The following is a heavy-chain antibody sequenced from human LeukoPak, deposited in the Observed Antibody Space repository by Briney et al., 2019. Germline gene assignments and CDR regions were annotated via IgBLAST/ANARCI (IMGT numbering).Heavy chain of an antibody. CDR2: ISAYNGNT. J-gene: IGHJ4*02. CDR1: GYTFTSYG. Sequence: GASVKVSRKVSGYTFTSYGISWVRQAPGQGLEWMGWISAYNGNTNYAQKLQGRVTMTTDTSPSTAYMELRSLRSDDTAVYYCARGTYYDILTGYIGYYFDYWGQGTLVTVSS. D-gene: IGHD3-9*01. V-gene: IGHV1-18*01. CDR3: ARGTYYDILTGYIGYYFDY.